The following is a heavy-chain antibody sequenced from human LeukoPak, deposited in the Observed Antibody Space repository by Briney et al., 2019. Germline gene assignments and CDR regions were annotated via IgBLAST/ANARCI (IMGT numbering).Heavy chain of an antibody. CDR3: ARALPPSVNTPWK. CDR2: TSSDGSST. D-gene: IGHD1-1*01. J-gene: IGHJ4*02. Sequence: QPGGSLRLSCAASGFTFSSYWMHWVRQAPGKGLVWVSRTSSDGSSTSYADSVKGRFTIFRDNAKNTLYLQMNSLGAEDTAVYYCARALPPSVNTPWKWGQGTQVTVSS. V-gene: IGHV3-74*01. CDR1: GFTFSSYW.